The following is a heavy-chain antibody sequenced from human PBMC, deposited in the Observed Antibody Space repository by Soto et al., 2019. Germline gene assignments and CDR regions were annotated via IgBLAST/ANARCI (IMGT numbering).Heavy chain of an antibody. Sequence: EVQLLESGGGLVQRGGSQRLSCAASGFTFTSYVMSWVRQAPGKGLEWVSALYDVDGTYYADSVKGRFTTSIDTSRTIVYLQMNSLRLDDTAVYFCATWHLQEHAYDIWGQGTTVTVSS. V-gene: IGHV3-23*01. CDR2: LYDVDGT. CDR3: ATWHLQEHAYDI. J-gene: IGHJ3*02. CDR1: GFTFTSYV. D-gene: IGHD4-4*01.